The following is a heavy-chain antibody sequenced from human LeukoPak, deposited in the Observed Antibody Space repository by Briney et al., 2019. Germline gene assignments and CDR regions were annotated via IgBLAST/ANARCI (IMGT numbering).Heavy chain of an antibody. CDR1: GFTFSDYS. V-gene: IGHV3-11*01. CDR2: ITKNGSAI. Sequence: GGSLRLSCAASGFTFSDYSMSWIRQAPGRRLEWISYITKNGSAIYNGDSVKGRFTISRDNARNSLYLQMNSLRAEDTAVYYCAKDGYYYDSSGYYTVTDYWGQGTLVTVSS. J-gene: IGHJ4*02. D-gene: IGHD3-22*01. CDR3: AKDGYYYDSSGYYTVTDY.